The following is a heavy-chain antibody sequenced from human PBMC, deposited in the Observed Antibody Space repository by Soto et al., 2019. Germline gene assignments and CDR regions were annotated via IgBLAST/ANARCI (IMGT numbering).Heavy chain of an antibody. Sequence: QVQLVQSGAEVKRPGASVKVSCKASGYTFTSYDISWVRQATGQGLESMGWMNPISGNTGYAQKFQGRVTMTRNTSISTAYMELSSLRTDDTAVYFCVDNWNCGQGTLVTVSS. CDR3: VDNWN. CDR2: MNPISGNT. CDR1: GYTFTSYD. V-gene: IGHV1-8*01. J-gene: IGHJ4*02. D-gene: IGHD1-1*01.